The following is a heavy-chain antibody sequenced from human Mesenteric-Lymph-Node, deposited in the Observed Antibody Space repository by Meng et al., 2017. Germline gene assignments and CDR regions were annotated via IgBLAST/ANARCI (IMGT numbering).Heavy chain of an antibody. CDR2: IRSKAYGGTT. CDR1: GFTFGDYA. J-gene: IGHJ6*02. V-gene: IGHV3-49*03. Sequence: GESLKISCTASGFTFGDYAMSWFRQAPGKGLEWVGFIRSKAYGGTTEYAASVKGRFTISRDDSKSIAYLQMNSLKTEDTAVYYCTRDYDGSGSYYTFGHPPGNYYYYGMDVWGQGTTVTVSS. D-gene: IGHD3-10*01. CDR3: TRDYDGSGSYYTFGHPPGNYYYYGMDV.